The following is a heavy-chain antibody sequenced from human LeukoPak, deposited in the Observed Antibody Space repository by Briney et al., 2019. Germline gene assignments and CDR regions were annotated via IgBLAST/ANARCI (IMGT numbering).Heavy chain of an antibody. J-gene: IGHJ4*02. CDR3: ARDRWYCSGGSCYVNYFDY. CDR1: GFTFSSYW. CDR2: VKHDGSEK. V-gene: IGHV3-7*03. D-gene: IGHD2-15*01. Sequence: GGSLRLSCAASGFTFSSYWMSCVSQAPGKGLDWLATVKHDGSEKYYVDSVEGRFTISRDNAKNSLYLQMNSLRAEDTAVYYCARDRWYCSGGSCYVNYFDYWGQGILVTAAS.